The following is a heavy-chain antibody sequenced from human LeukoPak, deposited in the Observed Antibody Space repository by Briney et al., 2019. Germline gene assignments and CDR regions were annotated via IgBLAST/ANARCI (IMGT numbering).Heavy chain of an antibody. J-gene: IGHJ1*01. D-gene: IGHD3-22*01. Sequence: GGSLRLSCAASGFTFRSYGMHWVRQALGKGLEYVSAISSNGGRTYYANSVKARFTISRDNSRNTLYLQMGSLRAEDMAVYYCATYYYDSGGFHFHHWGQGTLVTVSS. CDR1: GFTFRSYG. CDR2: ISSNGGRT. V-gene: IGHV3-64*01. CDR3: ATYYYDSGGFHFHH.